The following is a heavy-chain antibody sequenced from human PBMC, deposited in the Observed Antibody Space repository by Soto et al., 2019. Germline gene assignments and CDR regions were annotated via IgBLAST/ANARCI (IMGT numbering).Heavy chain of an antibody. Sequence: KPSETLSLTCTVSGGSISSYYWSWIRQPPGKGLEWIGYIYNTGTTNYNPSPKSRVTISIHTSKNQFSLKLSSVTAADTAMYYCASLRGSAYHFWSGSYTGQWFDPWGQGTLVTVSS. J-gene: IGHJ5*02. CDR3: ASLRGSAYHFWSGSYTGQWFDP. CDR1: GGSISSYY. V-gene: IGHV4-59*01. D-gene: IGHD3-3*01. CDR2: IYNTGTT.